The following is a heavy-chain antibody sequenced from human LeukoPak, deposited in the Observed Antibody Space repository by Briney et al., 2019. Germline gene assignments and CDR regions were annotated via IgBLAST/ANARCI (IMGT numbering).Heavy chain of an antibody. J-gene: IGHJ4*02. Sequence: ASVKVSCKASGGTFSSYAISWARQAPGQGLEWMGGIIPIFGTANYAQKFQGRVTITADKSTSTAYMELSSLRSEDTAVYYCARRSIAAVHFDYWGQGTLVTVSS. CDR3: ARRSIAAVHFDY. V-gene: IGHV1-69*06. CDR1: GGTFSSYA. CDR2: IIPIFGTA. D-gene: IGHD6-13*01.